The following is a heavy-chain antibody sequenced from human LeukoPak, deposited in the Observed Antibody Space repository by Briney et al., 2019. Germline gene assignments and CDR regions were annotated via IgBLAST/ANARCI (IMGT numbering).Heavy chain of an antibody. J-gene: IGHJ4*02. CDR3: ARGPASGDFDY. CDR2: INPNSGAT. CDR1: VYTFIHYY. D-gene: IGHD1-26*01. Sequence: ASVTVSCKTSVYTFIHYYVHWMRQAPGKGLEWMGWINPNSGATKYEQKFQGRVTMTRDTSINTVYMELSGLIFDDTAVYYCARGPASGDFDYWGQGTLVTVSS. V-gene: IGHV1-2*02.